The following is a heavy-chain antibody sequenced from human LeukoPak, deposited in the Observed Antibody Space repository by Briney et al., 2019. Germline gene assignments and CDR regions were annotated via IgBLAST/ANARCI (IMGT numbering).Heavy chain of an antibody. J-gene: IGHJ3*02. CDR1: GFTVSSNY. V-gene: IGHV3-53*01. Sequence: PGGSLRLSCAASGFTVSSNYMSWVRQAPGKGLEWVSVIYSGGSTYYADSVKGRLTISRDNSKNTLYLQMNSLRAEDTAVYYCARGDLIEAFDIWGQGTMVTVSS. D-gene: IGHD3/OR15-3a*01. CDR2: IYSGGST. CDR3: ARGDLIEAFDI.